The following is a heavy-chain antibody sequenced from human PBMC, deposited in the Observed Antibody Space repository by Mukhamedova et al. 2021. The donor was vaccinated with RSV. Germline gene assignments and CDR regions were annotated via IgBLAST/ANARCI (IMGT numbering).Heavy chain of an antibody. V-gene: IGHV3-15*01. J-gene: IGHJ4*02. D-gene: IGHD3-22*01. Sequence: GRFTISRDDSKNTLYLQMNSLKTEDTAVYYCTTAYYYDCSGYDYLCQGTLVTFSS. CDR3: TTAYYYDCSGYDY.